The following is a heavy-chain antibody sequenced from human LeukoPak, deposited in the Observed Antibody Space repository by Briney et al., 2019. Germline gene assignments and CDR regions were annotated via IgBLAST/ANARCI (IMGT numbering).Heavy chain of an antibody. CDR1: GFTSTNYA. CDR3: ARDQNYYYTNPYYP. CDR2: ISGSGATT. Sequence: GGSRRLSCAASGFTSTNYAMGWVRQAPGKGLEWVSTISGSGATTYCADSLKGRFTISRDNTKNSLYLQMNSLRAVDTAVYYCARDQNYYYTNPYYPWGQGTLVTVSS. V-gene: IGHV3-23*01. D-gene: IGHD2-8*01. J-gene: IGHJ5*02.